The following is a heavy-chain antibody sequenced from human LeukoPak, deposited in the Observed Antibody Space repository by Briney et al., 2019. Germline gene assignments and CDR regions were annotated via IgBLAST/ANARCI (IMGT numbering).Heavy chain of an antibody. CDR2: INPSGGST. Sequence: GASVKVSCKASGYTFTSYYMHWGRQTPGQGVERGGVINPSGGSTSYARKFQGRVTMTRDTSTSTVYMELSSLRSEDTAVYYCARDCGSYVPEGYFDYWGQGTLVTVSS. CDR3: ARDCGSYVPEGYFDY. J-gene: IGHJ4*02. D-gene: IGHD1-26*01. V-gene: IGHV1-46*01. CDR1: GYTFTSYY.